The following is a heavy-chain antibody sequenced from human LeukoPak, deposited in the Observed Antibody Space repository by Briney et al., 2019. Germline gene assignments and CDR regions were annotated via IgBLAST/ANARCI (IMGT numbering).Heavy chain of an antibody. Sequence: SETLSLTCAVYGGSFSGYYWSWIRQPPGKGVEWIGEINHSGSTNYNPSLKSRVTISVDTSKNQFSLKLSSVTAADTAVYYCARDPGIPVADYWGQGTLVTVSS. V-gene: IGHV4-34*01. CDR3: ARDPGIPVADY. CDR2: INHSGST. CDR1: GGSFSGYY. J-gene: IGHJ4*02. D-gene: IGHD6-19*01.